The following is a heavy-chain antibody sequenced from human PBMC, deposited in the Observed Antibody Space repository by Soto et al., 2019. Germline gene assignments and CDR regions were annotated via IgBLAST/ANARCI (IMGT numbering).Heavy chain of an antibody. J-gene: IGHJ6*03. Sequence: SETLXLTCTVSGGSISSYYWSWIRQPPGKGLEWIGYIYYSGSTNYNPSLKSRVTISVDTSKNQFSLKLSSVTAADTAVYYCARRGYSNNYYYYMDVWGKGTTVTVSS. CDR1: GGSISSYY. V-gene: IGHV4-59*01. D-gene: IGHD4-4*01. CDR3: ARRGYSNNYYYYMDV. CDR2: IYYSGST.